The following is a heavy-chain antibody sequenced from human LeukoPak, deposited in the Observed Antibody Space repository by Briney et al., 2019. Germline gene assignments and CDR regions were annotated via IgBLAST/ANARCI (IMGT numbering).Heavy chain of an antibody. CDR1: GGSLSSGDYY. CDR2: IYYSGST. J-gene: IGHJ4*02. CDR3: ARERGDYYDSSGYYPDY. D-gene: IGHD3-22*01. V-gene: IGHV4-30-4*01. Sequence: SETLSLTCTVSGGSLSSGDYYWSWIRQPPGKGLEWIGYIYYSGSTYYNPSLKSRVTISVDTSKNQFSLKLSSVTAADTAVYYCARERGDYYDSSGYYPDYWGQGTLVTVSS.